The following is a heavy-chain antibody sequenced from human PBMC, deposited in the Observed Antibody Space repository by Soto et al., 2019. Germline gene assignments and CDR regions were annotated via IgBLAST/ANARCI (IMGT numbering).Heavy chain of an antibody. CDR2: IWYDGSNK. V-gene: IGHV3-33*01. D-gene: IGHD5-18*01. CDR1: GFTFSSYG. J-gene: IGHJ6*02. CDR3: ARDSEGPTAGGYYYGMDV. Sequence: GGSLRLSCAASGFTFSSYGMHWVRQAPGKGLEWVAVIWYDGSNKYYADSVKGRFTISRDNSKNTLYLQMNSLRAEDTAVYYCARDSEGPTAGGYYYGMDVWSQGTTVTVSS.